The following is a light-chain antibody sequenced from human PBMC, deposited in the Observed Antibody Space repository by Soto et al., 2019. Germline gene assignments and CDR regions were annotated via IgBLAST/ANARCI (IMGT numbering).Light chain of an antibody. Sequence: SYELTQPPSVSVSPGQTASITCSGGKLGDKYACWYQQKPGQSPVLVIYQDSKRPSGIPERFSGSNSGNTATLTISGTQAMDEADYFCPAWDSSTVVFGGGTKLTVL. V-gene: IGLV3-1*01. J-gene: IGLJ2*01. CDR2: QDS. CDR3: PAWDSSTVV. CDR1: KLGDKY.